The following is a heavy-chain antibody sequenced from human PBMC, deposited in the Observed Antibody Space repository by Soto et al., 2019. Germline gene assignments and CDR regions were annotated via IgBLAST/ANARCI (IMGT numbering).Heavy chain of an antibody. CDR3: ATLSKTDYHNSSGYSQEY. V-gene: IGHV3-21*01. J-gene: IGHJ1*01. CDR2: ISPRSAYI. CDR1: TFKFSDYS. D-gene: IGHD3-22*01. Sequence: VVWLRFPCAPSTFKFSDYSMNWVRQAPGKGLEWVTSISPRSAYIHYADAVNGRFIISRADGKNALILQMNSLRAEDTAVYYCATLSKTDYHNSSGYSQEYWGKGTLGAASS.